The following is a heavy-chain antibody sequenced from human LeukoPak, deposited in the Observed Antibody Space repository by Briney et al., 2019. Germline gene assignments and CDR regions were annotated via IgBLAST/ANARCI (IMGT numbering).Heavy chain of an antibody. Sequence: GGSLILSCAASGFTLSSCSMNWVRQAPGKGLEWVSSISRSSGYVFYADSMKGRFTVSRDNSKNSLYLQMNTLRAEDTAVYYCARFPEGSSTWSIDFWGQGTLVTVSS. CDR2: ISRSSGYV. CDR1: GFTLSSCS. D-gene: IGHD6-13*01. V-gene: IGHV3-21*01. CDR3: ARFPEGSSTWSIDF. J-gene: IGHJ4*02.